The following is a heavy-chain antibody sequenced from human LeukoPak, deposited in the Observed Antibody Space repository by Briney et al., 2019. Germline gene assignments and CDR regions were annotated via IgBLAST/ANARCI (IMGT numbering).Heavy chain of an antibody. J-gene: IGHJ4*02. CDR3: ARVAITGYYAH. CDR1: GFTFSDYY. D-gene: IGHD3-3*01. Sequence: PGGSLRLSCAASGFTFSDYYMSWIRQAPGKGLEWVSYISSSGSTIYYADSVKGRFTISRDNAKNTLYLQMNSLRAEDTALYYCARVAITGYYAHWGQGTVVRVFS. V-gene: IGHV3-11*04. CDR2: ISSSGSTI.